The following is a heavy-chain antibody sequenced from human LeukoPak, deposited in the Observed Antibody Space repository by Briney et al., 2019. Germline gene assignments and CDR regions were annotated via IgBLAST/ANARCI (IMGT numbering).Heavy chain of an antibody. J-gene: IGHJ4*02. Sequence: GGSLRLSCAASGFTFSSYWMTWVRQAPGKGPEWVANIKQDGSEKYYVDSVKGRFTISRDNAKNSLYLQMNSLRAEDTAVYYCARDWGSGSGTIFDYWGQGTQVTVSS. CDR1: GFTFSSYW. CDR3: ARDWGSGSGTIFDY. D-gene: IGHD3-16*01. CDR2: IKQDGSEK. V-gene: IGHV3-7*01.